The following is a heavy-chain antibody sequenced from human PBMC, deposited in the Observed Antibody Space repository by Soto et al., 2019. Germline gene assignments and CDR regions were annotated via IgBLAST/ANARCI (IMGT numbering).Heavy chain of an antibody. D-gene: IGHD6-13*01. Sequence: SVKVSCKASGGTFSSYTISWVRQAPGQGLEWMGRIIPILGIANYAQKFQGRVTITADKSTSTAYMDLSSLRSEDTAVYYCARGIAAAGTYFDYWGQGTLVTVSS. J-gene: IGHJ4*02. V-gene: IGHV1-69*02. CDR3: ARGIAAAGTYFDY. CDR2: IIPILGIA. CDR1: GGTFSSYT.